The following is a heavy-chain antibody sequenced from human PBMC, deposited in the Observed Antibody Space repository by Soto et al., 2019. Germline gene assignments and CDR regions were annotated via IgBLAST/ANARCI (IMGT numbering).Heavy chain of an antibody. CDR1: GFTVSTHQ. Sequence: GGSLRLSCAASGFTVSTHQMSWVRQAPGKGLEWVSVVYGGGSSNYADSVKGRFTISRDNSKNTLYLQMNTLRADDTAVYYCAREGPDCSTSSCYQRGFDFWGQGALVTVPQ. V-gene: IGHV3-66*01. D-gene: IGHD2-2*01. CDR2: VYGGGSS. J-gene: IGHJ4*02. CDR3: AREGPDCSTSSCYQRGFDF.